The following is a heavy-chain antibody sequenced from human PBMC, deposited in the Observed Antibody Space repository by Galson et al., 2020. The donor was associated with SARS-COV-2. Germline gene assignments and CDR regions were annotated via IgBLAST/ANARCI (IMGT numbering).Heavy chain of an antibody. J-gene: IGHJ4*02. D-gene: IGHD2-2*01. CDR3: ARDLYCSSTSCSNERFDY. Sequence: ASVKVSCKASGYTFTSYGISWVRQAPGQGLEWMGWISAYNGNTNYAQKLQGRVTMTTDTSTSTAYMELRSLRSDDTAVYYCARDLYCSSTSCSNERFDYWGQGTLVTVSS. CDR2: ISAYNGNT. V-gene: IGHV1-18*01. CDR1: GYTFTSYG.